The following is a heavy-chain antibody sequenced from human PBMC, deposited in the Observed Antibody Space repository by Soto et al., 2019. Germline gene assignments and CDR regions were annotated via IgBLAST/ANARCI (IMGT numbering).Heavy chain of an antibody. V-gene: IGHV4-39*01. Sequence: TVFDGKIGNLSYYRVWISQPPGKGLEWIGSIYYSGSTYYNPSLKSRVTISVDTSKNQFSLKLSSVTAADTAVYYCASELSGGSCEFDYWGQGTLVT. CDR1: DGKIGNLSYY. D-gene: IGHD2-15*01. CDR2: IYYSGST. J-gene: IGHJ4*02. CDR3: ASELSGGSCEFDY.